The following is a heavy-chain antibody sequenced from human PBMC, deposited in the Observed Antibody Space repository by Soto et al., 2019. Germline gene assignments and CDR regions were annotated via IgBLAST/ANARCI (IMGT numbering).Heavy chain of an antibody. Sequence: GGSLRLSCAASGFTFSSYGMHWVRQAPGKGLEWVAVIWYDGSNKYYADSVKGRFTISRDNSKNTLYLQMNSLRAEDTAVYYCARDQLYSSSWSDYWGQGTLVTVS. D-gene: IGHD6-13*01. J-gene: IGHJ4*02. CDR1: GFTFSSYG. CDR2: IWYDGSNK. V-gene: IGHV3-33*01. CDR3: ARDQLYSSSWSDY.